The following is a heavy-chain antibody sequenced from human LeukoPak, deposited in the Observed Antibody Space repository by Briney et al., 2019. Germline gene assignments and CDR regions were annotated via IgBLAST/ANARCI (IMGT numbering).Heavy chain of an antibody. Sequence: QPGGSLRLSCAASGFTFSSYGLHWVRQAPGKGLEWVAFIRYDGSKIFYEESVKGRFTISRDNSKNTLYLQMNSLRAEDTAVYYCAKLGLVGATDWFDPWGQGTLVTVSS. CDR3: AKLGLVGATDWFDP. CDR2: IRYDGSKI. D-gene: IGHD1-26*01. CDR1: GFTFSSYG. J-gene: IGHJ5*02. V-gene: IGHV3-30*02.